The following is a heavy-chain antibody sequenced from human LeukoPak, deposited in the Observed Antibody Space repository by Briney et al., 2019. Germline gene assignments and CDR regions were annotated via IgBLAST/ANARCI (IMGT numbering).Heavy chain of an antibody. CDR1: GGSISSYY. Sequence: SETLSLTCTVSGGSISSYYWSWIRQPPGKGLEWIGYTYYSGSTNYNPSLKSRVTISVDTSKNQFSLKLSSVTAADTAVYYCARDYGDDDAFDIWGQGTMVTVSS. V-gene: IGHV4-59*12. CDR2: TYYSGST. CDR3: ARDYGDDDAFDI. D-gene: IGHD4-17*01. J-gene: IGHJ3*02.